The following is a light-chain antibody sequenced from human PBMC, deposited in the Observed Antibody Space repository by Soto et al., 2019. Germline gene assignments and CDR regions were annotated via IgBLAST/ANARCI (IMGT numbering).Light chain of an antibody. V-gene: IGKV3-20*01. Sequence: EIVLTQSPGTLSLSPGKRATLSFSASQSVSSSYLAWYQQKPGQTPRLLIHGVSSRATGIPDRFSGSGSGTDFTLTISRLEPEDFAVYYCHQYGKSPWTFGQGTKVDIK. CDR3: HQYGKSPWT. CDR1: QSVSSSY. J-gene: IGKJ1*01. CDR2: GVS.